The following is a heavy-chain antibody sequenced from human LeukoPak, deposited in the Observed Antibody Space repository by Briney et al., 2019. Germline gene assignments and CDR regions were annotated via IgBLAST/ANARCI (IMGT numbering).Heavy chain of an antibody. V-gene: IGHV3-66*01. CDR1: RFTVNSNY. CDR3: ASSSGYYYDSIMEKEGAFDI. CDR2: IYSGGST. J-gene: IGHJ3*02. Sequence: GGSLRLSCAASRFTVNSNYMSWVRQAPGKGLEWVSVIYSGGSTYYADSVKGRFTISRDNSKNTLYLQMNSLRAEDTAVYYCASSSGYYYDSIMEKEGAFDIWGQGTMATVSS. D-gene: IGHD3-22*01.